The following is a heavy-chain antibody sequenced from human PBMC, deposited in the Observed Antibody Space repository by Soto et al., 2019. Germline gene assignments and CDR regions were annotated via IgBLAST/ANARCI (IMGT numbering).Heavy chain of an antibody. CDR1: GYTFTGYY. CDR3: ARAPSHYDFWSGYHNWFDP. V-gene: IGHV1-2*02. D-gene: IGHD3-3*01. CDR2: INPNSGGT. Sequence: ASVKVSCKASGYTFTGYYMHWVRQAPGQGLEWMGWINPNSGGTNYAQRFQGRVTMTRDTSISTAYMELSRLRSDDTAVYYCARAPSHYDFWSGYHNWFDPWGQGTLVTVSS. J-gene: IGHJ5*02.